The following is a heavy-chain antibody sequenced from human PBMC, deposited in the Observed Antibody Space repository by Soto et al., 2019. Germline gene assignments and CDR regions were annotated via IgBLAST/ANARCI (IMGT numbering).Heavy chain of an antibody. J-gene: IGHJ1*01. V-gene: IGHV5-10-1*01. CDR2: IDPSDSQT. D-gene: IGHD2-21*02. Sequence: GESLKISCKGSGYSFAGYWITWVRQKPGKGLEWMGRIDPSDSQTYYSPSFRGHVTISVTKSITTVFLQWSSLSAEDTAVYYCAKPPGTLVTAQYFQHWGQGTLVTVSS. CDR3: AKPPGTLVTAQYFQH. CDR1: GYSFAGYW.